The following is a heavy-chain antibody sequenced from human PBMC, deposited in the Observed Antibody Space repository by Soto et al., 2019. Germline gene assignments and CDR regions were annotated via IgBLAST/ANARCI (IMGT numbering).Heavy chain of an antibody. J-gene: IGHJ4*02. CDR1: GYTFTSYA. Sequence: QVQLVQSGAEEKKPGASVKVSCKASGYTFTSYAMHWVRQAPGQRLEWMGWINAGNGNTKYSQKFQGRVTITRDTSXSXXYMELSSLRSEDTAVYYCAREGIAVAGTRRTHVNYWGQGTLVTVSS. CDR3: AREGIAVAGTRRTHVNY. CDR2: INAGNGNT. D-gene: IGHD6-19*01. V-gene: IGHV1-3*05.